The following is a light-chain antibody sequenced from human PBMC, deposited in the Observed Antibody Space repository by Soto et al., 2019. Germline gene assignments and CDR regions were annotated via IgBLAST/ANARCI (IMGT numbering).Light chain of an antibody. J-gene: IGKJ2*01. CDR2: AAS. Sequence: DIQVTQSPSSLSASVGDRVTITCRASQGISNYLAWYQQKPGKVPKLLIYAASTLQSGVTSRFSDSGSGTDFTLTNSSLQRDDGATYYCQKYDSAPHTFGQGTKLEIK. V-gene: IGKV1-27*01. CDR3: QKYDSAPHT. CDR1: QGISNY.